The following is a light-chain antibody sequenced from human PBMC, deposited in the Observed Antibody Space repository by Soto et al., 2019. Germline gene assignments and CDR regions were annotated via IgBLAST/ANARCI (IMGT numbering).Light chain of an antibody. CDR2: AAS. J-gene: IGKJ1*01. CDR3: QQSYTTPWT. Sequence: DLQMTQSPSSLSASVGDRVTITCRASQSIGSYLKWYQHKAGRAPKLLIYAASSLQGAVPSRISGSGSGTEFTLTISNLQSEDIATYYCQQSYTTPWTFGQGTTVEI. V-gene: IGKV1-39*01. CDR1: QSIGSY.